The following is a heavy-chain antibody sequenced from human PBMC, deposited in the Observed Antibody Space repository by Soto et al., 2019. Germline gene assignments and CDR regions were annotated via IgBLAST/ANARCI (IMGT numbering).Heavy chain of an antibody. CDR2: IRSKAYGGTT. D-gene: IGHD6-6*01. CDR3: AKDTTRYSSSSYDDY. V-gene: IGHV3-49*03. Sequence: GGSLRLSCTASGFTFGDYAMSWFRQAPGKGLEWVGFIRSKAYGGTTEYAASVKGRFTISRDDSKSIAYLQMNSLKTEDTAVYYCAKDTTRYSSSSYDDYWGQGTLVTVSS. CDR1: GFTFGDYA. J-gene: IGHJ4*02.